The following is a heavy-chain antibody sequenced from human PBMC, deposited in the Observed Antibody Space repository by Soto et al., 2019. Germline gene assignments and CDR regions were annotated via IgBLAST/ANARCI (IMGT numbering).Heavy chain of an antibody. Sequence: QVQLVESGGGVVQPGRSLRLSCAASGFTFSSYGMHWVRQAPGKGLEWVAVIWYDGSNKYYADSVKGRFTISRDNSKNTLYLQMNSLIAEDTAVYYCARGSPYSGSAYIDYGGQGTLVTVSS. CDR1: GFTFSSYG. CDR2: IWYDGSNK. V-gene: IGHV3-33*01. CDR3: ARGSPYSGSAYIDY. J-gene: IGHJ4*02. D-gene: IGHD1-26*01.